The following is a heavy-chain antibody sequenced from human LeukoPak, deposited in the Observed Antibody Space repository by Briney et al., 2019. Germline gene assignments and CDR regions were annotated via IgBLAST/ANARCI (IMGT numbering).Heavy chain of an antibody. CDR1: GFTFSSYW. V-gene: IGHV3-74*03. Sequence: GGSLRLFCGASGFTFSSYWMHWVRQAPGKGLVWVSRIYSDGSSYTADSVKGRFTISRDNAKDTLYLQMNSLRVEDTAVYYCARGGGIYGLWDYWGQGTLVTVSS. D-gene: IGHD1-26*01. CDR2: IYSDGSSY. CDR3: ARGGGIYGLWDY. J-gene: IGHJ4*02.